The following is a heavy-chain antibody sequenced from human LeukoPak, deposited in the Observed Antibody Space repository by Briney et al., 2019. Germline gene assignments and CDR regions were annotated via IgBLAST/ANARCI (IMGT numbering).Heavy chain of an antibody. J-gene: IGHJ4*02. Sequence: SETLSLTCTVSGGSISNYYWSWIRQPAGKGLEWIGRIYSSGRTNYNPSLKSRVTMSVDTSKNQFSLKLSSVTAADTAMYYCARDRGDYGSSDYWGQGTLVTVSS. CDR2: IYSSGRT. CDR1: GGSISNYY. V-gene: IGHV4-4*07. CDR3: ARDRGDYGSSDY. D-gene: IGHD2-21*02.